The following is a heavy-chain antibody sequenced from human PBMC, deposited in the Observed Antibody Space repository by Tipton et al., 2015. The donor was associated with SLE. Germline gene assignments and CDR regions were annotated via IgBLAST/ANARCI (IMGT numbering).Heavy chain of an antibody. D-gene: IGHD3-10*01. CDR2: IIPMFATP. J-gene: IGHJ3*01. CDR1: GGTFSSDD. V-gene: IGHV1-69*06. CDR3: ARGGGPGNAFDP. Sequence: QLVQSGPEVKKPGSSVKVYCKASGGTFSSDDIRWVRQAPGQGLEWMGGIIPMFATPRYAQKFQDRVTITADTSINTAYMELSSLTFNDTAVYYCARGGGPGNAFDPWGQGTILTVSS.